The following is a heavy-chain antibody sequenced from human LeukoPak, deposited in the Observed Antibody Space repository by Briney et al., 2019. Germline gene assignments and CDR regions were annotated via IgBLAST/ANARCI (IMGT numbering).Heavy chain of an antibody. J-gene: IGHJ4*02. V-gene: IGHV1-2*02. D-gene: IGHD2-15*01. CDR2: INPNSGGT. CDR3: ARDPRRMGFCSGGSCTSRNNYFDY. CDR1: AYTFTGYY. Sequence: GASVKVSCKASAYTFTGYYMHWVRQAPGQGLEWMGWINPNSGGTNYAQKFQGRVTMTRDTSISTAYMELSRLRSDDTAVYYCARDPRRMGFCSGGSCTSRNNYFDYWGQGTLVTVSS.